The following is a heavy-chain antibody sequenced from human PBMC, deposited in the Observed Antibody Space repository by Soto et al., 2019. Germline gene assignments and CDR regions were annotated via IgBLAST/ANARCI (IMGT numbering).Heavy chain of an antibody. V-gene: IGHV4-34*01. CDR3: AGVKMVRGVMPSFDY. D-gene: IGHD3-10*01. CDR1: GGSFSGYY. Sequence: QVQLQQWGAGLLKPSETLSLTCAVYGGSFSGYYWSWIRQPPGKGLEWIGEINHSGSTNYNPSLKSRVTISVDTSKNQFSLKLSSVTAADTAVYYCAGVKMVRGVMPSFDYWGQGTLVTVSS. CDR2: INHSGST. J-gene: IGHJ4*02.